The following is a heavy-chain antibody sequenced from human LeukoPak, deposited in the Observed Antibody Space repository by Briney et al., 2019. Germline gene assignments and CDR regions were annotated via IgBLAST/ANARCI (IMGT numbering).Heavy chain of an antibody. CDR1: GYTFTGYY. D-gene: IGHD6-13*01. CDR2: FNPDSGDT. V-gene: IGHV1-2*02. CDR3: AKVLGAAPDHFYYYMDV. Sequence: ASVKVSCKASGYTFTGYYLHWVRQAPGQGLEWRGGFNPDSGDTKYAQKFQGRVTMTRDTSISTAYMELSRLRSDDTAVYYCAKVLGAAPDHFYYYMDVWGKGTTVTVSS. J-gene: IGHJ6*03.